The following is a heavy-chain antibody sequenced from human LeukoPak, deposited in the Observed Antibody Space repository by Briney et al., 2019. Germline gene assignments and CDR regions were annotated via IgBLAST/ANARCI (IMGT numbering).Heavy chain of an antibody. J-gene: IGHJ4*02. CDR2: ISSSSSYR. D-gene: IGHD6-19*01. CDR3: ARGSSSSGWYRWFDY. Sequence: PGGSLRLSCAASGFTFSTYSMNWVRRAPGKGLEWVSSISSSSSYRYYADSVNGRFTISRDNAKNSLYLQMNSLRAEDTAVYYCARGSSSSGWYRWFDYWGQGTLVAVSS. V-gene: IGHV3-21*01. CDR1: GFTFSTYS.